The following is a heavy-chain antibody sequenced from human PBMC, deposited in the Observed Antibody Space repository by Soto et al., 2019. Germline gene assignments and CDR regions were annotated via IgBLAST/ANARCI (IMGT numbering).Heavy chain of an antibody. D-gene: IGHD3-9*01. CDR2: IKQDGSEK. CDR1: GFTFSSYW. V-gene: IGHV3-7*05. Sequence: GGSLRLSCAASGFTFSSYWMSWVRQAPGKGLEWVANIKQDGSEKYYVDSVKGRFTISRDNAKNSLYLQMNSLRAEDTAVYYCARDSFHLRYFDWLLFDYWGQGTLVTVSS. CDR3: ARDSFHLRYFDWLLFDY. J-gene: IGHJ4*02.